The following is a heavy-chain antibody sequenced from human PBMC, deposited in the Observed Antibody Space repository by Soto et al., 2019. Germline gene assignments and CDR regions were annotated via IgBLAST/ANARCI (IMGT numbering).Heavy chain of an antibody. J-gene: IGHJ6*02. V-gene: IGHV5-51*01. Sequence: PGESLKISCVGSGYIFNNYWIVWVRQVSGGHLEWMGMINPGDSNTRYSPSFQGQVTMAADKSTSTAFLQWSSLKASDTAMYYCARSRRGAYSSGWYSPSGYYNYGIDVWGQGTKVTVSS. CDR3: ARSRRGAYSSGWYSPSGYYNYGIDV. CDR1: GYIFNNYW. CDR2: INPGDSNT. D-gene: IGHD6-19*01.